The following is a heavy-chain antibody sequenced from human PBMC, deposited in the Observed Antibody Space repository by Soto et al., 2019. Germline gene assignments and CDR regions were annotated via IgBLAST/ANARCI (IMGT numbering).Heavy chain of an antibody. CDR1: GGTFNTYA. CDR3: AREVQVHTPAFVY. J-gene: IGHJ4*02. D-gene: IGHD3-10*01. V-gene: IGHV1-69*19. Sequence: QVQLVQSGAEMKKPGSSLKVSCQSSGGTFNTYAMNWVRQAPGQGPEWMGDIYPMFGAANYAPKFQGRVTITEDESTGTSYLKLSSLTSEDTALYFCAREVQVHTPAFVYWGQGTLVTVSS. CDR2: IYPMFGAA.